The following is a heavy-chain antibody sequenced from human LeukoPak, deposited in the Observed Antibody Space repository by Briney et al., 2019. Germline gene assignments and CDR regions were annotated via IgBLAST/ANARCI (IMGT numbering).Heavy chain of an antibody. CDR3: ARGGGIAARPFFNY. CDR2: INHSGST. V-gene: IGHV4-34*01. J-gene: IGHJ4*02. CDR1: GGSFSGYY. Sequence: PSETLSLTCAVYGGSFSGYYWSWIRHPPRKGLEWIGEINHSGSTNYNPSLKSRVTISVDTSKNQSSLKLSSVTAADTAVYYCARGGGIAARPFFNYWGQGTLVTVSS. D-gene: IGHD6-6*01.